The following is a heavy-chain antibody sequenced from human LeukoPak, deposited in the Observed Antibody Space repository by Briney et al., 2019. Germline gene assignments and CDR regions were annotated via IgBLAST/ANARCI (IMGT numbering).Heavy chain of an antibody. D-gene: IGHD5-18*01. CDR1: GGSISSYY. CDR2: IYYSGST. Sequence: SETLSLTCTVSGGSISSYYWSWIRQPPGKGLEWIGYIYYSGSTNYNPSLKSRVTISVDTSKNQFSLKLSSVTAADTAVYYCAREDTAMVFFDYWGQGTLVTVSS. J-gene: IGHJ4*02. V-gene: IGHV4-59*12. CDR3: AREDTAMVFFDY.